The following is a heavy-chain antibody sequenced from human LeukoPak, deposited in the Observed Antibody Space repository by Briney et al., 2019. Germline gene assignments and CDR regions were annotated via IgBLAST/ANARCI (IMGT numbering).Heavy chain of an antibody. Sequence: PGGSLRLSCAASGFTFSSYAMSWVRQAPGKGLEWVSSISGSGNRTHYADSVKVRFTISRDNSKNTLFLQMNSLRAEDTAVYYCAKNLYCGGGSCYPSALGMDVWGQGTTVTVSS. CDR2: ISGSGNRT. V-gene: IGHV3-23*01. CDR3: AKNLYCGGGSCYPSALGMDV. CDR1: GFTFSSYA. D-gene: IGHD2-15*01. J-gene: IGHJ6*02.